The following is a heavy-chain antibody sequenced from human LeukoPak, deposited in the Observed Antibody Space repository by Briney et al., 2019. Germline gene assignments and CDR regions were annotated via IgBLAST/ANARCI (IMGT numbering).Heavy chain of an antibody. D-gene: IGHD3-10*01. CDR3: ASYGSGSYFDY. V-gene: IGHV1-69*05. CDR2: IIPIFGTA. J-gene: IGHJ4*02. Sequence: TVKVSCKASGGTFSSYAISWVRQAPGQGLEWMGRIIPIFGTANYAQKFQGRVTITTDESTSTAYMELSSLRSEDTAVYHCASYGSGSYFDYWGQGTLVTVSS. CDR1: GGTFSSYA.